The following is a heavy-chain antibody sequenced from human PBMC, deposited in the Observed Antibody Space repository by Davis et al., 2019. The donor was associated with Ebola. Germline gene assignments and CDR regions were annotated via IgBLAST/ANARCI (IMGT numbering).Heavy chain of an antibody. CDR2: IRSDGINR. Sequence: GESLKISCAASGFIFSSYVIHWVRQAPGKGLEWEAFIRSDGINRYYADSVKGRFTNSRDNSKNTVDLQMNSLRREDTAVYYCAKDWRYDSRLRKSYYYGMDVWGQGTTVTVSS. CDR1: GFIFSSYV. D-gene: IGHD3-22*01. J-gene: IGHJ6*02. CDR3: AKDWRYDSRLRKSYYYGMDV. V-gene: IGHV3-30*02.